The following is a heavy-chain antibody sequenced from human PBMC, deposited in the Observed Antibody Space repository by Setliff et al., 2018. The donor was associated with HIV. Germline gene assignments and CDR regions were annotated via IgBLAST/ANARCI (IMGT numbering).Heavy chain of an antibody. J-gene: IGHJ3*02. D-gene: IGHD1-7*01. CDR1: GFTFTNSA. Sequence: SVKVSCKASGFTFTNSAVQWVRQARGQRLEWIGWIVVGSGNTNYSQKFQERVTITRDMSTSRAYMELSGLRTEDTAVYYCAADPQTGTTSYDAFDIWGQGTVVTVSS. CDR2: IVVGSGNT. V-gene: IGHV1-58*01. CDR3: AADPQTGTTSYDAFDI.